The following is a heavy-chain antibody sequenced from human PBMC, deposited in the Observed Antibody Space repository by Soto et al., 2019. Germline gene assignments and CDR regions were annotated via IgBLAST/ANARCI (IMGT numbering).Heavy chain of an antibody. D-gene: IGHD1-26*01. V-gene: IGHV4-59*01. Sequence: QVQLQESGPGLVKPSETLSLTCTVSGGSISSYYWSWIRQPPGKGLEWIGYIYYSGSTNYNPSLNTRVTISVDTSENQFSLKLSSVTAADTAVYCCARVSGGAFDIWGQGTMVTVAS. CDR1: GGSISSYY. J-gene: IGHJ3*02. CDR3: ARVSGGAFDI. CDR2: IYYSGST.